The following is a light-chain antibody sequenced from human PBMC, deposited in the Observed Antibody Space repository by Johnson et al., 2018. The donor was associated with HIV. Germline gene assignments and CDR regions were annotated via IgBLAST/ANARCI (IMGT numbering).Light chain of an antibody. CDR3: YSTDSRGNHIYV. CDR2: EDS. V-gene: IGLV3-10*01. CDR1: ALPKKY. J-gene: IGLJ1*01. Sequence: VLTQPPSVSVSPGQTARITCSGDALPKKYAYWYQQKSDQAPVLVIYEDSKRPSGIPERFSGSSSGTMATLTISGAQVEDEADYYCYSTDSRGNHIYVFGTGTKVTVL.